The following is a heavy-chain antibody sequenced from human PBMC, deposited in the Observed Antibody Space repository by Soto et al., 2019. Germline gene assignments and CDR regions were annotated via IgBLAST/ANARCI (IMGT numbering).Heavy chain of an antibody. CDR3: ARGVAFGYYYSHMDL. D-gene: IGHD3-10*01. CDR1: GGSVSNISDY. CDR2: IYYSGSA. V-gene: IGHV4-61*01. J-gene: IGHJ6*02. Sequence: SETLSLTCTVSGGSVSNISDYWSWVRQPPGKGLEWIGYIYYSGSADYNPSLGSRVTISLDTSKNQFSLKLSSVTTADTAVYYCARGVAFGYYYSHMDLWGQGTTVTVSS.